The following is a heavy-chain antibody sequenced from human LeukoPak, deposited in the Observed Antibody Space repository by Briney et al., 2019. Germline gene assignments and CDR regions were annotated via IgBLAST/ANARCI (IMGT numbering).Heavy chain of an antibody. V-gene: IGHV3-13*04. CDR1: GFTFSSYD. D-gene: IGHD1-26*01. J-gene: IGHJ4*02. CDR3: ARGMGATTQSLFDQ. Sequence: GGSLRLSCAASGFTFSSYDMHWVRQATGKGLEWVSGIGTAGDTYYPGSVKGRFTISRENAKNSLYLQMSSLRAGDTAVYYCARGMGATTQSLFDQWGQGTLVTVSS. CDR2: IGTAGDT.